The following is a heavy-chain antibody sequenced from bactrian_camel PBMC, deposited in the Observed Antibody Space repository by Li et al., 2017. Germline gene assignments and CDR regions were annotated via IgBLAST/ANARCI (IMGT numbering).Heavy chain of an antibody. CDR2: IYFGGAGGDRT. CDR1: GYAANSKC. J-gene: IGHJ4*01. CDR3: YTMEGK. Sequence: HVQLVESGGGSVQAGGSLRLSCAVSGYAANSKCMAWFRQVGGKERELAAVIYFGGAGGDRTFHSDSVKGRFAISRDNSKNMLYLQMNNLRSEDTALYYCYTMEGKRGQGTQVTVS. V-gene: IGHV3S54*01. D-gene: IGHD3*01.